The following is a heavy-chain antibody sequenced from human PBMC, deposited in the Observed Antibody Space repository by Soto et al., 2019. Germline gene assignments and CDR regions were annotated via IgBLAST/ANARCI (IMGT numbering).Heavy chain of an antibody. CDR2: VSNDGIRK. CDR1: GFIFSGSG. CDR3: ARWVGGSMYDNSGKYDS. Sequence: QVQLVESGGGVVQPGRSLRLTCAASGFIFSGSGMHWVRQAPGKGLEWVALVSNDGIRKYYGDSVKGRFTISRDYAEKTLYLQMNSLRAEDTAVYYCARWVGGSMYDNSGKYDSWGQGTLVTVSS. J-gene: IGHJ5*01. V-gene: IGHV3-30*03. D-gene: IGHD3-22*01.